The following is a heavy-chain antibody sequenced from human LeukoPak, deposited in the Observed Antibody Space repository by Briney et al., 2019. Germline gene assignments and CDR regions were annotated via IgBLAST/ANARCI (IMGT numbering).Heavy chain of an antibody. V-gene: IGHV1-46*01. J-gene: IGHJ4*02. Sequence: GASVKVSCKASGGTFSSYAISWVRQAPGQGLEWMGIINPSGGSTSYAQKFQGRVTMTRDTSTSTVYMELSSLRSEDTAVYYCARGGWEPSGVFDYWGQGTLVTVSS. CDR1: GGTFSSYA. CDR3: ARGGWEPSGVFDY. D-gene: IGHD1-26*01. CDR2: INPSGGST.